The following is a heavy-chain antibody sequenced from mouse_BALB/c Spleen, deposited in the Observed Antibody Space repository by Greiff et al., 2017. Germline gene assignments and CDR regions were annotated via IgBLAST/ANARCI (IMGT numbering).Heavy chain of an antibody. D-gene: IGHD2-10*02. CDR1: GDSITSGY. V-gene: IGHV3-8*02. CDR3: ARYKYGNLYAMDY. CDR2: ISYSGST. Sequence: VQLKESGPSLVKPSQTLSLTCSVTGDSITSGYWNWIRKFPGNKLEYMGYISYSGSTYYNPSLKSRISITRDTSKNQYYLQLNSVTTEDTATYYCARYKYGNLYAMDYWGQGTSVTVSS. J-gene: IGHJ4*01.